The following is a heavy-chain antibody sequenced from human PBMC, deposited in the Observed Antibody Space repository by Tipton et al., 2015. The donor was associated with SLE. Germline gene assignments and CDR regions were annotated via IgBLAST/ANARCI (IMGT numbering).Heavy chain of an antibody. J-gene: IGHJ4*02. Sequence: TLSLTCAVYGGSFSGYYWSWIRQPPGRGLGGIGEINHSGSTNYNPSLKSRVTISVDTSKNQFSLKLSSVAAADTAVYYCARTKRWLQLSYWGQGTLVTVSS. CDR1: GGSFSGYY. D-gene: IGHD5-24*01. CDR2: INHSGST. CDR3: ARTKRWLQLSY. V-gene: IGHV4-34*01.